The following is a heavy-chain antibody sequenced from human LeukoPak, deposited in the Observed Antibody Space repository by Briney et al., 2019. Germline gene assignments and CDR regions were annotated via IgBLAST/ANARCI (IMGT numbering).Heavy chain of an antibody. CDR1: GYTFSTYY. V-gene: IGHV1-46*01. D-gene: IGHD5-18*01. CDR2: INPTGTDT. CDR3: VGDGYNYGSNWFDP. J-gene: IGHJ5*02. Sequence: ASVKLSCKASGYTFSTYYMYWVRQSPGQGLEWMGAINPTGTDTIYAQTFQGRVTMTRDLSTSTVYMELSSLRSEDTAVYYCVGDGYNYGSNWFDPWGQGTLVTVSS.